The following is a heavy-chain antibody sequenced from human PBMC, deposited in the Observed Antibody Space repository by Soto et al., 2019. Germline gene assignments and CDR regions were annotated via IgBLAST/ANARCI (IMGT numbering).Heavy chain of an antibody. CDR2: IGPTGSST. V-gene: IGHV3-23*01. CDR3: ARVFGIYYFDY. J-gene: IGHJ4*02. CDR1: GFTFDNYA. Sequence: EVQLLESGGGLVQPGGSLRLSCAASGFTFDNYAMRWVRQAPGKGLEWVSAIGPTGSSTYYADSVKGRFTISRDNSKNTLYLQMNGLRAEDTAIYYCARVFGIYYFDYWGQGTLVTVSS. D-gene: IGHD3-16*01.